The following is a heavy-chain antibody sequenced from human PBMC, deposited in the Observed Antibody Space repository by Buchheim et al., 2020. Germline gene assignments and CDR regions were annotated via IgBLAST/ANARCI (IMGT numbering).Heavy chain of an antibody. CDR3: ARARYCSSTSCYPPHNWFDP. CDR1: GGSISSGSYY. D-gene: IGHD2-2*01. Sequence: QVQLQESGPGLVTPSQTLSLTCTVSGGSISSGSYYWSWIRQPAGKGLEWIGRIYTSGSTNYNPSLKSRVTISVDTSKTQFSLKLSSVTAADTAVYYCARARYCSSTSCYPPHNWFDPWGQGTL. V-gene: IGHV4-61*02. J-gene: IGHJ5*02. CDR2: IYTSGST.